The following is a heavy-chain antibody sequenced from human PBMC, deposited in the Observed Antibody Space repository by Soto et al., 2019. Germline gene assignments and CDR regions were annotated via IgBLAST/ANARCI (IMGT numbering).Heavy chain of an antibody. D-gene: IGHD4-17*01. Sequence: ASVKVSCKASGYTFTSYGISWVRQAPGQGLEWMGWISAYNGNTNYAQKLQGRVTMTTDTSTSTAYMELRSLRSDDTAVYYCARLSLDDYRRYMEVWGKGTTVNVSS. V-gene: IGHV1-18*01. J-gene: IGHJ6*03. CDR3: ARLSLDDYRRYMEV. CDR1: GYTFTSYG. CDR2: ISAYNGNT.